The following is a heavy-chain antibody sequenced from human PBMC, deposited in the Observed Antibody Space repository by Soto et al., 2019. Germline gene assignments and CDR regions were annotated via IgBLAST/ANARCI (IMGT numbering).Heavy chain of an antibody. V-gene: IGHV3-7*01. CDR1: GFTFSSCW. CDR2: IKQDGSEK. CDR3: ARGHKGLEV. Sequence: GGSLRLSCAASGFTFSSCWMSWVRQAPGKGLEWVANIKQDGSEKYYVDSVKGRFTISRDNAKNSLYLQMNNLRAEDTAVYYCARGHKGLEVWGQGTTVTVSS. J-gene: IGHJ6*02.